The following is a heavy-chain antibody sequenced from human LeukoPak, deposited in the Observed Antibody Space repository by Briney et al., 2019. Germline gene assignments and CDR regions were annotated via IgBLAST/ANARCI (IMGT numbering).Heavy chain of an antibody. J-gene: IGHJ4*02. CDR1: GYSISSGYY. D-gene: IGHD6-19*01. CDR3: ARESVHSSGWQSDY. Sequence: SETLSLTCTVSGYSISSGYYWGWIRQPPGKGLEWIGSIYETGSTHYNPSLKSRVTLLIDTSKNQFSLKLTSVTAADTAVYYCARESVHSSGWQSDYWGQGILVTVSS. CDR2: IYETGST. V-gene: IGHV4-38-2*02.